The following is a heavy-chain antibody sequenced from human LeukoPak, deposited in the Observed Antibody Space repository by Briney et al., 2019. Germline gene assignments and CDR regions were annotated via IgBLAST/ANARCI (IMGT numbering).Heavy chain of an antibody. CDR3: ARPSSTSRWYFDL. J-gene: IGHJ2*01. CDR1: GASISSYY. Sequence: PSETLSLTCTVSGASISSYYWSWIRQPPRKGLEWIAYISYSGSTNYNPTLKSRVTISVDTSKNQFSLKLTSVTAADTAVYYCARPSSTSRWYFDLWGRGTLVTVSS. D-gene: IGHD2-2*01. V-gene: IGHV4-59*01. CDR2: ISYSGST.